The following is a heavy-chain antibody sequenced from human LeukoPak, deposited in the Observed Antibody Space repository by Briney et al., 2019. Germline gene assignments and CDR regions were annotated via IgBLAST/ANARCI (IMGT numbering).Heavy chain of an antibody. CDR2: ISTFNGDT. J-gene: IGHJ4*02. Sequence: ASVKVSCKPSGYTFTTYAISWVRQAPGQGPEWLGWISTFNGDTVYPRKLQGGVTMTIDTSTSTAYMELSSLRSEDTAVYYCARVKAPEWELDYWGQGTLVTVSS. D-gene: IGHD1-26*01. V-gene: IGHV1-18*01. CDR1: GYTFTTYA. CDR3: ARVKAPEWELDY.